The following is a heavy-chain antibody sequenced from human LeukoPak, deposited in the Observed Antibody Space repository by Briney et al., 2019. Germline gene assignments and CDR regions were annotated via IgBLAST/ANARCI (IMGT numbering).Heavy chain of an antibody. J-gene: IGHJ3*02. CDR1: GASLGVFY. Sequence: KPSEALSLTCAVYGASLGVFYWRWIRQPPGKGREWIGEINHRGSTNTNPSLKSRVTISVDTSKNQSSLKLSSVTGAETAVYYCARADDGDSSGYYWSPDAFDIWGQGTMVTVSS. D-gene: IGHD3-22*01. CDR3: ARADDGDSSGYYWSPDAFDI. V-gene: IGHV4-34*01. CDR2: INHRGST.